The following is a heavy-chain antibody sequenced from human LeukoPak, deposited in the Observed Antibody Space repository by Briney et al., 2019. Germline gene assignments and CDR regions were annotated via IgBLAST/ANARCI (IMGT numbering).Heavy chain of an antibody. CDR2: ISWNSGSI. V-gene: IGHV3-9*01. Sequence: PGGSLRLSCAASGFTFDDYAMHWVRQAPGKGLEWVSGISWNSGSIGYADPVKGRFTISRDNAKNSLYLQMNSLRAEDTALYYCAKDISRGIAAAGFFDYWGQGTLVTVSS. CDR1: GFTFDDYA. CDR3: AKDISRGIAAAGFFDY. D-gene: IGHD6-13*01. J-gene: IGHJ4*02.